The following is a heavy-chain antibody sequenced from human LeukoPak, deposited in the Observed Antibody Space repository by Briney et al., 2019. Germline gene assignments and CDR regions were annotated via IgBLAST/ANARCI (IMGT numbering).Heavy chain of an antibody. J-gene: IGHJ5*02. V-gene: IGHV4-34*01. CDR3: ARGRGGSSLTFDP. Sequence: PSETLSLTCAVYGGSFSGYYWSWIRQPPGKGLEWIGEINHSGSTNYNPSLKSRVTISVDTSKNQFSLKLSSVTAADTTVHYCARGRGGSSLTFDPWGQGTLVTVSS. D-gene: IGHD6-13*01. CDR2: INHSGST. CDR1: GGSFSGYY.